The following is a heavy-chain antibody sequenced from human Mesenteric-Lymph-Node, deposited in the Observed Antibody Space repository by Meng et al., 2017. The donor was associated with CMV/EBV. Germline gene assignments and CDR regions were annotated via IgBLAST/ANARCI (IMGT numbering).Heavy chain of an antibody. CDR2: IYYSGYT. CDR1: GGSVSSGSYY. Sequence: GSLRLSCSVSGGSVSSGSYYWSWIRQPPGKGLEWIGYIYYSGYTNYNSSLKSRVTISVDTSKNQFSLKLNSVTPEDTAVYYCARGSDYEGYYYGMDVWGQGTTVTVSS. CDR3: ARGSDYEGYYYGMDV. D-gene: IGHD4/OR15-4a*01. J-gene: IGHJ6*02. V-gene: IGHV4-61*01.